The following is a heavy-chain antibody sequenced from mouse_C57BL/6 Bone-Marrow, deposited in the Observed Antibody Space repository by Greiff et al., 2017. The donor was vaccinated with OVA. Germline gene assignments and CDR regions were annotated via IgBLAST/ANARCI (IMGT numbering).Heavy chain of an antibody. V-gene: IGHV5-4*01. CDR1: GFTFSSYA. Sequence: EVQVVESGGGLVKPGGSLKLSCAASGFTFSSYAMSWVRQTPEKRLEWVATISDGGSYTYYPDNVKGRFTISRDNAKNNLYLQMSHLKSEDTAMYYCARDEGSTLVTTKYFDVWGTGTTVTVSS. D-gene: IGHD2-5*01. CDR2: ISDGGSYT. CDR3: ARDEGSTLVTTKYFDV. J-gene: IGHJ1*03.